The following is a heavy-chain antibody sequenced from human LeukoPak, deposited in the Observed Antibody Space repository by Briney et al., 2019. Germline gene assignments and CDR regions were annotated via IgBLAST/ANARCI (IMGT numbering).Heavy chain of an antibody. V-gene: IGHV3-9*01. CDR3: AKGGYKPRGLLGPDAFDI. Sequence: QTGRSLRLSCAASGFTFDDYAMHWVRQAPGKGLEWVSGISWNSGSIGYAGSVKGRFTISRDNAKNSLYLQMNSLRAEDTALYYCAKGGYKPRGLLGPDAFDIWGQGTTVTVSS. CDR1: GFTFDDYA. CDR2: ISWNSGSI. J-gene: IGHJ3*02. D-gene: IGHD3-22*01.